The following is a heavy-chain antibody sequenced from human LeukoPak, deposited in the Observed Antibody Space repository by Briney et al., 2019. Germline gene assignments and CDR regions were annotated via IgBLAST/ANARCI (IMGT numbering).Heavy chain of an antibody. V-gene: IGHV4-61*02. CDR3: ARENSGWSSLYYFDY. J-gene: IGHJ4*02. CDR1: GGSISSGSYY. D-gene: IGHD6-19*01. Sequence: PSQTLSLTCTVSGGSISSGSYYWSWIRQPAGKGLEWIGRIYTGGSTNYNPSLKSRVTISVDTSKSQFSLKLSSVAAADTAVYYCARENSGWSSLYYFDYWGQGTLVTVSS. CDR2: IYTGGST.